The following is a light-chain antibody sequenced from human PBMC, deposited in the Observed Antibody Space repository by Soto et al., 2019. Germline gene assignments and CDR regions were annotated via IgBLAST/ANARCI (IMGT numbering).Light chain of an antibody. CDR3: TSWTTSTTMI. J-gene: IGLJ2*01. Sequence: QSALTQPASVSGSPGQSITISCTGTXSXIGAYNFVSWYQQHPGKAPKLMLYDVNIRPSGVSNRFSGSKSGNTASLTISGLQAEDEADYYCTSWTTSTTMIFGGGTKLTVL. CDR1: XSXIGAYNF. CDR2: DVN. V-gene: IGLV2-14*03.